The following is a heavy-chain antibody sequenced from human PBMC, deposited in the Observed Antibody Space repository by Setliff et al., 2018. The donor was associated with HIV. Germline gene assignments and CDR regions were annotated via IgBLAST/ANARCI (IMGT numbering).Heavy chain of an antibody. V-gene: IGHV1-18*01. D-gene: IGHD4-17*01. CDR3: ARGQIIVARSSSTVTAIDY. CDR1: GYTFTTYG. CDR2: ISTYSDER. Sequence: ASVKVSCKPSGYTFTTYGLSWVRQAPGQGLEWMGWISTYSDERSYAQNLQGRVTMTTDTSTSTAYMELRSLRSDDTAVYYCARGQIIVARSSSTVTAIDYWGQGTLVTVSS. J-gene: IGHJ4*02.